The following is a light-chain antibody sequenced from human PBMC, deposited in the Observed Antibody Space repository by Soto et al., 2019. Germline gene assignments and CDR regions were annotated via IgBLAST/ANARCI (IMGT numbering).Light chain of an antibody. Sequence: DIVMTQSPDSLAVSLGERATINCKSSQSVLYSSNNKNYLAWYQQKPGQPPTLLIYWASTRESGVPDRFSGCGSGTDFTLTISSLQAEDVAVYYCQQYYSTPWTFGQGTKVEIK. J-gene: IGKJ1*01. V-gene: IGKV4-1*01. CDR1: QSVLYSSNNKNY. CDR3: QQYYSTPWT. CDR2: WAS.